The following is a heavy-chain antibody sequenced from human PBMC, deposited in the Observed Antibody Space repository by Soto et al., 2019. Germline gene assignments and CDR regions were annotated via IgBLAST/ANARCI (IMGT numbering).Heavy chain of an antibody. J-gene: IGHJ4*02. Sequence: PGESLKISCKGSGYSFTSYWISWVRQMPGKGLEWMGRIDPSDSYTNYSPSFQGHVTISADKSISTAYLQWSSLKASDTATYYCAREDTAMVHFDYWGQGTLVTVSS. CDR2: IDPSDSYT. CDR3: AREDTAMVHFDY. D-gene: IGHD5-18*01. V-gene: IGHV5-10-1*01. CDR1: GYSFTSYW.